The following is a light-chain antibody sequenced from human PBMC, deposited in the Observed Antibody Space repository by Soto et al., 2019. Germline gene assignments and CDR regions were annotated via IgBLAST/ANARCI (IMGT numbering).Light chain of an antibody. CDR2: GAS. V-gene: IGKV3-15*01. J-gene: IGKJ2*01. Sequence: EIVMTQSPAPLSVSPGERATLSCRASQSVSSNLAWYQQKPGQAPRLLIYGASTRATGIPARFSGSESGTEFTLTISSLQSEDFAVYYCQQYNNWPYTFGQGTKLEIK. CDR3: QQYNNWPYT. CDR1: QSVSSN.